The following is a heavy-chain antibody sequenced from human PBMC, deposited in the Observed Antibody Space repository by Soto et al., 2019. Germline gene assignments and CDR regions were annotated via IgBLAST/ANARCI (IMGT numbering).Heavy chain of an antibody. CDR2: IYYSGSI. V-gene: IGHV4-39*01. J-gene: IGHJ5*02. Sequence: PSETLSLTCTVSGGSISSSDHYWAWIRQPPGKGLVWLATIYYSGSIYYSPSLKSRATISVDTSKNQISLNLTSVTAADTALYYCARHRINRGSWYWVDPWGQGTLVTVSS. CDR1: GGSISSSDHY. CDR3: ARHRINRGSWYWVDP. D-gene: IGHD6-13*01.